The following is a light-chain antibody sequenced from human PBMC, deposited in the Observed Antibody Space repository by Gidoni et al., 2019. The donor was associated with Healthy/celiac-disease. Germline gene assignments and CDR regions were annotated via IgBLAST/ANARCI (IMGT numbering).Light chain of an antibody. J-gene: IGKJ4*01. Sequence: EIVMTQSLATLSVSPGARATLSCRASQSVSSNLAWYQQKPGQAPRLLIYGASTRATGIPARFSGSGSGTEFTLTISSLQSEDFAVYYCQQYHNWPPLTFGGGTKVEIK. CDR3: QQYHNWPPLT. CDR2: GAS. V-gene: IGKV3-15*01. CDR1: QSVSSN.